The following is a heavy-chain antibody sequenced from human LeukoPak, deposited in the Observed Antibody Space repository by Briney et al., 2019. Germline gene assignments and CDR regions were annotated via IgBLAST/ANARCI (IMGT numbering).Heavy chain of an antibody. CDR1: GFTFSNYY. Sequence: GGSLRLSCAASGFTFSNYYMSWIRQAPGKGLEWVSYISSSGNTIYYADSVKGRFTISRDNAKNSLYLQMNSLRAEDTAVYYCTRDRGVWGSSYFFDYWGQGTPVTVSS. CDR2: ISSSGNTI. J-gene: IGHJ4*02. CDR3: TRDRGVWGSSYFFDY. D-gene: IGHD3-16*01. V-gene: IGHV3-11*01.